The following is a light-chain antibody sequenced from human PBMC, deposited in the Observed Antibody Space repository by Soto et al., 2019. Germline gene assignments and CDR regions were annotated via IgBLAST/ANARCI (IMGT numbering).Light chain of an antibody. CDR2: DVT. CDR3: CSYTTSNTRQIV. J-gene: IGLJ1*01. Sequence: QSALTQPASVSGSLGQSSPPSCTGTSINVGGYNNVSWYQQQPGKAPKFMIYDVTNRPSGVSNRFSGSKSGNTASLTISGLQAEDEADYYCCSYTTSNTRQIVFGTGTKVTVL. V-gene: IGLV2-14*01. CDR1: SINVGGYNN.